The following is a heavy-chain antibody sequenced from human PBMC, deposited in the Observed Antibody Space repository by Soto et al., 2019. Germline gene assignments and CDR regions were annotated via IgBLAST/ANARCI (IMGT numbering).Heavy chain of an antibody. J-gene: IGHJ6*02. CDR2: ISAYNGNT. CDR1: GYTFTSYG. Sequence: ASVKVSCKASGYTFTSYGISWVRQAPGQGLEWMGWISAYNGNTNYEQKFQDRVTMTTDTTTNTAYMELRSLRSDDTAVYYCAREGPRPYYYYGMDVWGQGTTVTVSS. CDR3: AREGPRPYYYYGMDV. V-gene: IGHV1-18*01.